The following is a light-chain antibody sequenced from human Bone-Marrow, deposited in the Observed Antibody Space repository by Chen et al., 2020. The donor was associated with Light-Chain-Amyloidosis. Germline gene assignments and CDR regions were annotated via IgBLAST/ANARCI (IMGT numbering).Light chain of an antibody. Sequence: DIQMTQSPSSLSASVGDRVTITCQASQEITNYLNWYQQKPGKAPKLLIYDASNLETGVPSRFSGSGSGTDFTFSISSLQPEDIATYYCQQYDHLPPSFGQGTKLEIK. CDR2: DAS. J-gene: IGKJ2*01. V-gene: IGKV1-33*01. CDR1: QEITNY. CDR3: QQYDHLPPS.